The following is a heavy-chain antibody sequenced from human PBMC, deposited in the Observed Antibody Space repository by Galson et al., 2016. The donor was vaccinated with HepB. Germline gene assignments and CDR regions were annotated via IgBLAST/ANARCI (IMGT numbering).Heavy chain of an antibody. CDR3: AISSAAILTGYYGGFDY. Sequence: QSGAEVKKPGESLRISCQGSGYSFTSYWIGWVRRMPGKGLEWMGIIYPGDSETRYSPSFQGQVTISADKSISTAYLQWSSLKASDTAMYYCAISSAAILTGYYGGFDYWGQGTLVTVPS. CDR1: GYSFTSYW. D-gene: IGHD3-9*01. V-gene: IGHV5-51*01. J-gene: IGHJ4*02. CDR2: IYPGDSET.